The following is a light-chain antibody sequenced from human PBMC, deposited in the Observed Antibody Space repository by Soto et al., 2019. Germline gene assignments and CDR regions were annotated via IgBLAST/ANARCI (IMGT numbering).Light chain of an antibody. V-gene: IGLV2-14*01. J-gene: IGLJ2*01. Sequence: QSALTQPASVSGSPGQSITISCTGTSSDVGGYNYVSWYQQHPGKAPKLMIYEVSNGPSGVSNRFSGSKSGNTASLTISGLQAEDEADYYCSLYTSSSTLVFGGGTKVTVL. CDR1: SSDVGGYNY. CDR2: EVS. CDR3: SLYTSSSTLV.